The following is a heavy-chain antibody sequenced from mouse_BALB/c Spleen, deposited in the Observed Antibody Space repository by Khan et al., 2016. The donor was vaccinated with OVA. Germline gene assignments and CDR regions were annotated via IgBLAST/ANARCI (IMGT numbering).Heavy chain of an antibody. CDR1: GYAFSSYW. D-gene: IGHD2-14*01. CDR2: IYPGDGDT. CDR3: ARSGYDFFAY. Sequence: QVHVKQSGAELVRPGSSVKISCKASGYAFSSYWMNWVKQRPGQGLEWIGQIYPGDGDTKYNGKFKGKVTLTADKSSSTAYMQISSLTSEDSAVYFCARSGYDFFAYWGQGTLVTVSA. V-gene: IGHV1-80*01. J-gene: IGHJ3*01.